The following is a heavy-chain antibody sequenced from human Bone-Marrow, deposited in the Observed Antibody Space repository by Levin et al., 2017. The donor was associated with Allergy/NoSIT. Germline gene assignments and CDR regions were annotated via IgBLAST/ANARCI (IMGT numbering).Heavy chain of an antibody. CDR2: IYSGGTT. V-gene: IGHV3-53*01. Sequence: GGSLRLSCAGSGFIVSYYYMSWVRQAPGKGLEWVSVIYSGGTTYYADSVKGRFTISRDYSKNTLYLQMNSLRAEDTAVYFCARELPSRACDFWGQGTMVTVSS. CDR1: GFIVSYYY. CDR3: ARELPSRACDF. D-gene: IGHD6-13*01. J-gene: IGHJ3*01.